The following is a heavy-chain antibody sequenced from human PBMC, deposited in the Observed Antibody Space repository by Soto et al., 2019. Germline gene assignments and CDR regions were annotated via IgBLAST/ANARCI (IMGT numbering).Heavy chain of an antibody. Sequence: SRGSLRLSCAASGFTFINAWISFFRHTPVKWLEWVVRIKSKIDGGTTDYAAPVKGRFTISRDDSKNTLYLQVNSLKTEDTAVYYCTTDDPINRSWGQGTLVTVSS. CDR3: TTDDPINRS. V-gene: IGHV3-15*01. J-gene: IGHJ5*02. CDR1: GFTFINAW. CDR2: IKSKIDGGTT.